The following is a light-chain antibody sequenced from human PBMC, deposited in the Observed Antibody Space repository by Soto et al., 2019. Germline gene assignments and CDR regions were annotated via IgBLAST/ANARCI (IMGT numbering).Light chain of an antibody. CDR1: QGINNY. CDR3: QKYSSAPFT. J-gene: IGKJ3*01. Sequence: EIEMTQSPSSLSASVGDRVTISCRASQGINNYLAWYQQKPGKVPKLLIHGASTLQSGVPSRFSGSGSGTNFTLDISSLQPEDVATYYCQKYSSAPFTFGPGTKVDIK. V-gene: IGKV1-27*01. CDR2: GAS.